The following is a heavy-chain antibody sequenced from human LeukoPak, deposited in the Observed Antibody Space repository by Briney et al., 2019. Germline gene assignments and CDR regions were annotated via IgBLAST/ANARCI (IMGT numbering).Heavy chain of an antibody. V-gene: IGHV3-53*01. CDR1: GFTVSSNY. CDR2: IYSDGST. Sequence: GGSLRLSCAASGFTVSSNYMSWVRQAPGKGLEWVSEIYSDGSTYYAASVKGRFSISRDNSKNTVYLQMNSLRAEDTAVYYCARELREHGVFDIWGQGTMVTVSS. CDR3: ARELREHGVFDI. J-gene: IGHJ3*02. D-gene: IGHD1-26*01.